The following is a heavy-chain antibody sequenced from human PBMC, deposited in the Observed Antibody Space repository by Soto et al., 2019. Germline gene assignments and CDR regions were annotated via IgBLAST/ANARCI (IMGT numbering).Heavy chain of an antibody. J-gene: IGHJ2*01. CDR2: IHAGNGNT. CDR1: GNTFTSYA. V-gene: IGHV1-3*01. D-gene: IGHD1-26*01. Sequence: QVQLVQSGAEVKEPGASVKVSCKASGNTFTSYAMHWMSQAPGQRLEWMGWIHAGNGNTKYSQKFQGRVTITRDTSENTVYMELSSLRSEDTAVYFCARAVPATGMEQGWYFALWGRGTLVIVSS. CDR3: ARAVPATGMEQGWYFAL.